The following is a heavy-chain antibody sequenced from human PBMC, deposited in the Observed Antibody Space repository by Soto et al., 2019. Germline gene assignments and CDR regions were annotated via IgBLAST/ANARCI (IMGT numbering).Heavy chain of an antibody. J-gene: IGHJ4*02. D-gene: IGHD2-8*01. V-gene: IGHV3-72*01. Sequence: GGALRVSRVVSGFSFSGPYLDLVRQAPGKGLEWVGRSRNKANGYTTEYAASVLGRFTVSRDDSKNSLYLQMNSLKTEDTAVYYCTGTRTSHHFDYWGQGTPVTVSS. CDR3: TGTRTSHHFDY. CDR1: GFSFSGPY. CDR2: SRNKANGYTT.